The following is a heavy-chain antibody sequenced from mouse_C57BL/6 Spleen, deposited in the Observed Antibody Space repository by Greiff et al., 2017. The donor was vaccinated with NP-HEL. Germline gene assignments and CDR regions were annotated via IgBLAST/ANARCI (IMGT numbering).Heavy chain of an antibody. CDR3: ASKTGRRYDMDY. Sequence: QVQLKESGPGLVAPSPTLSITCTVSGFSLTSYGVHWVRQPPGKGLEWLVVIWSDGSTTYNSALKSRLSIRKDNSKSPVFLKMNSLQTDDTALDYCASKTGRRYDMDYWGQGTSVTVSS. CDR2: IWSDGST. J-gene: IGHJ4*01. CDR1: GFSLTSYG. D-gene: IGHD4-1*01. V-gene: IGHV2-6*03.